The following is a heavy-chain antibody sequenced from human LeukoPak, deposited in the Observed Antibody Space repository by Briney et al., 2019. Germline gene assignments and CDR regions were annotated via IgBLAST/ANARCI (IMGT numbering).Heavy chain of an antibody. J-gene: IGHJ1*01. CDR1: GGSISSSSYY. Sequence: SETLSPTCTVSGGSISSSSYYWGWIRQPPGKGLEWFGSIYYSGSTYYNPSLKSRVTISVDTSKNQFSLKLSSVTAADTAVYYCATRPASSSWYTGYFQHWGQGTLVTVSS. CDR2: IYYSGST. CDR3: ATRPASSSWYTGYFQH. V-gene: IGHV4-39*07. D-gene: IGHD6-13*01.